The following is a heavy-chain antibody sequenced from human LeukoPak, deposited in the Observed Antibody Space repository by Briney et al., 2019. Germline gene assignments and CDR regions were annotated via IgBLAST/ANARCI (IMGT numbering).Heavy chain of an antibody. J-gene: IGHJ4*02. Sequence: GGSLRLSCAASGIRFASYWVTWVRQAPGKGLEWVANIGQDGTETDYVGSVKGRFTISRDNARKLLFLQMNSLRADDTAVYYCAIPSSYDGSRYYHAYWGQGTLVSVSS. V-gene: IGHV3-7*01. D-gene: IGHD3-22*01. CDR3: AIPSSYDGSRYYHAY. CDR1: GIRFASYW. CDR2: IGQDGTET.